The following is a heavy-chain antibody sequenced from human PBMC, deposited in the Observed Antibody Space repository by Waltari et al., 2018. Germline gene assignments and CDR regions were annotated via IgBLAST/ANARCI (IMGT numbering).Heavy chain of an antibody. CDR2: ISSSRSTI. D-gene: IGHD3-3*01. J-gene: IGHJ4*02. CDR3: ARAFHYDFWSGQVGDFDY. Sequence: EVQLVESGGGLVQPGGSLRLSCAASGFTFSSYSMNWVRQAPGKGLEWVSYISSSRSTIYYADSVKGRFTISRDNAKNSLYLQMNSLRAEDTAVYYCARAFHYDFWSGQVGDFDYWGQGTLVTVSS. CDR1: GFTFSSYS. V-gene: IGHV3-48*04.